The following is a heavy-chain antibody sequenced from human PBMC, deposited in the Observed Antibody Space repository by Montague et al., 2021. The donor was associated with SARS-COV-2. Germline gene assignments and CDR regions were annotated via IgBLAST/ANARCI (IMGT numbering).Heavy chain of an antibody. J-gene: IGHJ4*02. CDR3: ARADTAMVIYFDY. CDR1: GFTFSRYE. V-gene: IGHV3-48*03. Sequence: SLRLSCAASGFTFSRYEMNWVRQAPGKGLEWVSYISSSGSTIYYXXSLKVRFTISRDNAKHSLYLQMNSLRAEDTAVYYCARADTAMVIYFDYWGQGTLVTVSS. D-gene: IGHD5-18*01. CDR2: ISSSGSTI.